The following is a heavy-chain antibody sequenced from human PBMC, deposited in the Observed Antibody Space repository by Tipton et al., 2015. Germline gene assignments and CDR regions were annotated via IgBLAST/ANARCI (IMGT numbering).Heavy chain of an antibody. CDR3: TKFNCGGDCYSYRGWFDP. V-gene: IGHV4-61*01. CDR1: GGSVISGTDY. CDR2: TFSGGST. J-gene: IGHJ5*02. Sequence: TLSLTCTVYGGSVISGTDYWSWIRQPPGKGLEWIGYTFSGGSTNYNPSLKSRVTISLDTSKNQFSLNLNSVTAADTAVYYCTKFNCGGDCYSYRGWFDPWGQGTLVTVSS. D-gene: IGHD2-21*02.